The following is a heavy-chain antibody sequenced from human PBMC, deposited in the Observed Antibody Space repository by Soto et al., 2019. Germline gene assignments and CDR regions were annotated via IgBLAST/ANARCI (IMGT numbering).Heavy chain of an antibody. J-gene: IGHJ3*02. CDR1: GGSISSGGYS. Sequence: SETLSLTCAVSGGSISSGGYSWSCIRQPPGKGLEWIGYIYHSGSTYYNPSLKSRVTISVDRSKNPFSLKLSSVTAADTAVYYCARGYYDILTGYYKYAFDIWGQGTMVTVS. V-gene: IGHV4-30-2*01. CDR3: ARGYYDILTGYYKYAFDI. CDR2: IYHSGST. D-gene: IGHD3-9*01.